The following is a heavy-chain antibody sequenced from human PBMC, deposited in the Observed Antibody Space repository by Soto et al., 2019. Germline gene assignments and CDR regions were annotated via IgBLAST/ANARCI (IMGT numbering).Heavy chain of an antibody. Sequence: SVKVSGKASGGTFSSYTIAWVRQAPGQGLEWMGEIIPLFGTTNYVEKFQGRLTITADASTSTAYMELSSLRSEDTAMYYCARDSIAAAGTDYWGQGTLVTVSS. CDR1: GGTFSSYT. CDR3: ARDSIAAAGTDY. J-gene: IGHJ4*02. D-gene: IGHD6-13*01. CDR2: IIPLFGTT. V-gene: IGHV1-69*13.